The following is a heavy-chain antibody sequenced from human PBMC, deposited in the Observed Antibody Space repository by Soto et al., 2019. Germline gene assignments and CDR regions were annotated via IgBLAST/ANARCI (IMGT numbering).Heavy chain of an antibody. D-gene: IGHD2-15*01. CDR3: ASILAATDYYYVMDV. CDR2: IIPIFGTA. J-gene: IGHJ6*02. Sequence: ASVKISCKASGGTFSSYAISWVRQAPGQGLEWMGGIIPIFGTANYAQKFQGRVTITADESTSTAYMELSSLRSEDTAVYYCASILAATDYYYVMDVWGQAPTVTVS. CDR1: GGTFSSYA. V-gene: IGHV1-69*13.